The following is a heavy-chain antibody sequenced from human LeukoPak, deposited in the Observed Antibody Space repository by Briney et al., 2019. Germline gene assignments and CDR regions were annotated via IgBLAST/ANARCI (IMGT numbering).Heavy chain of an antibody. Sequence: GESLQISCQGSGYSFTSYWIGWVRQMPGKGLEWMGIIYPGDSDTRYSPSFQGQVTISADKSISTAYLQWSSLKASDTAMYYCARWGSSTITRPYYFDYWGQGTPVTVSS. V-gene: IGHV5-51*01. D-gene: IGHD2-2*01. CDR1: GYSFTSYW. CDR3: ARWGSSTITRPYYFDY. CDR2: IYPGDSDT. J-gene: IGHJ4*02.